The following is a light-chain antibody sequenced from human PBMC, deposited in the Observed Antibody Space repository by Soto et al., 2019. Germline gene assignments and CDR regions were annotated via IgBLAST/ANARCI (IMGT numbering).Light chain of an antibody. Sequence: EIVLTQSPGTLSLSPGERATLSCRASQSVSSSHLVWYQQKPGQAPRLLIYGASSRATGVPDRFSGSGSGTDFTLTISRLEPEDFAVYYCQQYGNSPYTFGQGNKLEIK. V-gene: IGKV3-20*01. CDR3: QQYGNSPYT. J-gene: IGKJ2*01. CDR2: GAS. CDR1: QSVSSSH.